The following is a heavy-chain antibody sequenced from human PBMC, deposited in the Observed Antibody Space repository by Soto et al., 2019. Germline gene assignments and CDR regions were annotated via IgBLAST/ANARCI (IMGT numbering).Heavy chain of an antibody. Sequence: SETLSLTCTVSGGSISSYYWSWIRQPPGKGLEWIGYIYYSGTTSYNPSLNSRVTMSVGTSKNQFSLKVNSVTAADTAVYYCARESYYGSGATVVAYRGQGTLVTVPS. D-gene: IGHD3-10*01. CDR3: ARESYYGSGATVVAY. V-gene: IGHV4-59*01. J-gene: IGHJ4*02. CDR1: GGSISSYY. CDR2: IYYSGTT.